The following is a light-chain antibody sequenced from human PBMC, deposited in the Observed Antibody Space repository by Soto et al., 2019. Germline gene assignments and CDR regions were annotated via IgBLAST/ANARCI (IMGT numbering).Light chain of an antibody. V-gene: IGKV1-8*01. CDR1: QGISSY. Sequence: IRMTHSPSSFSASTLYRVTITFLASQGISSYLAWYQQKPGKAPKLLIYAASTLQSGVPSRFSGSGSGTDFTLTISCLQSEDFATYYCQQYYSYPLTFGGGTKVDIK. CDR3: QQYYSYPLT. CDR2: AAS. J-gene: IGKJ4*01.